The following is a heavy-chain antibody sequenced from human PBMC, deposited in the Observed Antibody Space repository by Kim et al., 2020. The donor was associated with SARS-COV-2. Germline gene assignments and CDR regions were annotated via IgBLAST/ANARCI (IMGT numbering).Heavy chain of an antibody. V-gene: IGHV3-23*01. J-gene: IGHJ4*02. CDR1: GFTFVSYA. D-gene: IGHD3-16*01. CDR3: AREGGVGEIGFDY. Sequence: GGSLRLSCAASGFTFVSYAMSWVRQAPGKGLEWVSAIRAGGDRTYYADAMKGRFTVSRDNSKNMLYLQMNTLRADDTAVYYCAREGGVGEIGFDYWGQGTHVTVSS. CDR2: IRAGGDRT.